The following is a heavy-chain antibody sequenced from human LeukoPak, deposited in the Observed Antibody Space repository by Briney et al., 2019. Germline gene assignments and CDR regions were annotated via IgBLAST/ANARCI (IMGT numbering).Heavy chain of an antibody. Sequence: ASVKVSCKASGYTFTSYGISWVRQAPGQGLEWMGWISTYNGNTNYAQKLQGRVTMTTDTSTSTAYMELRSLRSDDTAVYYRASGSGSYYPFDYWGQGTLVTVSS. V-gene: IGHV1-18*01. CDR1: GYTFTSYG. D-gene: IGHD1-26*01. CDR3: ASGSGSYYPFDY. J-gene: IGHJ4*02. CDR2: ISTYNGNT.